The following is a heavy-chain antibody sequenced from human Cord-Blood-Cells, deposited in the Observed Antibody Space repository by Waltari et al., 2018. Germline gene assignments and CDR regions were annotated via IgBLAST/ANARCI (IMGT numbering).Heavy chain of an antibody. CDR1: GGSFSGYY. V-gene: IGHV4-34*01. Sequence: QVQLQQWGAGLLKPSETLSFTCAVYGGSFSGYYWSWIRQPPGKGLEWIGEINHSGSPNYNPSLKSRVTRSVDTAKNQFSLKLSSVTAADTAVYYCARGWYSSSWYGVYFDYWGQGTLVTVSS. J-gene: IGHJ4*02. D-gene: IGHD6-13*01. CDR3: ARGWYSSSWYGVYFDY. CDR2: INHSGSP.